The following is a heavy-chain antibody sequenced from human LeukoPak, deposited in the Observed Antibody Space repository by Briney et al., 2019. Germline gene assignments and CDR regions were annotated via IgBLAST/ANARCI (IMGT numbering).Heavy chain of an antibody. CDR3: ANTAPLHNDDVWGSYRYAAY. J-gene: IGHJ1*01. CDR1: GFTFSSYA. CDR2: ISGSGGST. V-gene: IGHV3-23*01. D-gene: IGHD3-16*02. Sequence: GGSLRLSCAASGFTFSSYAMSWVRQAPGKGLEWVSAISGSGGSTYYADSAKGRFTISRDNSKNTLYLQMNSLRAEDTAVYYYANTAPLHNDDVWGSYRYAAYWSQATLVTVS.